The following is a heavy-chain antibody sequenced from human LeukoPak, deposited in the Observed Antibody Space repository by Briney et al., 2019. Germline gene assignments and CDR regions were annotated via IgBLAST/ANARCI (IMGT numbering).Heavy chain of an antibody. CDR2: ISSSGSTI. CDR1: GFTFSSYE. V-gene: IGHV3-48*03. J-gene: IGHJ6*04. Sequence: GGSLRLSCAASGFTFSSYEMNWVRQAPGKGLEWVSYISSSGSTIYYADSVKGRFTISRDNTKNSLYLQMNSLRAEDTAVYYCAELGITKIGGVWGKGTTVTISS. CDR3: AELGITKIGGV. D-gene: IGHD3-10*02.